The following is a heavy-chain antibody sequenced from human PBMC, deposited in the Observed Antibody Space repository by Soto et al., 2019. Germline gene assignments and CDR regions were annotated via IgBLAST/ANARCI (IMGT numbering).Heavy chain of an antibody. CDR2: IAYDGNEK. Sequence: PGGSLRLSCAASGFTFETHAMHWVRQAPGKGLEWMAVIAYDGNEKFYADSVKGRFTISRDNSKNALYLQINTLRNEDTAVYYCGKDVGDYVPYYYGVDVWGQGTTVTVSS. CDR1: GFTFETHA. V-gene: IGHV3-30*18. J-gene: IGHJ6*02. D-gene: IGHD1-26*01. CDR3: GKDVGDYVPYYYGVDV.